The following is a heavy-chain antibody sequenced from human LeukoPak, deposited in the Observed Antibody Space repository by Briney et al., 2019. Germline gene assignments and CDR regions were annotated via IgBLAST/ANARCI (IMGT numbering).Heavy chain of an antibody. CDR2: IFRGGST. CDR1: GYSISIAYY. CDR3: ARYDSRGSGSTQLEY. D-gene: IGHD3-3*01. Sequence: SETLSLTCAVSGYSISIAYYWGWIRQPPGKGQEWIGRIFRGGSTHYNPSLMSRLTMSMDTSKNQFSLQWTSVTAVDTAVYYCARYDSRGSGSTQLEYWGQGILVTISS. J-gene: IGHJ4*02. V-gene: IGHV4-38-2*01.